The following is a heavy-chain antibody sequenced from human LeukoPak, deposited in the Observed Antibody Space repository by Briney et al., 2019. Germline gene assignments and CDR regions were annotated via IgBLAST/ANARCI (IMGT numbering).Heavy chain of an antibody. V-gene: IGHV4-38-2*02. CDR2: IYHSGST. Sequence: SETLSLTCTVSGYSISSGYYWGWIRQPPGKGLEWIGSIYHSGSTYYNPSLKSRVTISVDTSKNQFSLKLSSVTAADTAVYYCARVACTLRHCSSTHHFDYWGQGTLVTVSS. J-gene: IGHJ4*02. CDR1: GYSISSGYY. D-gene: IGHD2-2*01. CDR3: ARVACTLRHCSSTHHFDY.